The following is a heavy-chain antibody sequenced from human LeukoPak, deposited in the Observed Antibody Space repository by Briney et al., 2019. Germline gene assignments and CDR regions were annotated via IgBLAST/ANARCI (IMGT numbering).Heavy chain of an antibody. CDR3: ARDDCSSTSFYTPFDY. J-gene: IGHJ4*02. D-gene: IGHD2-2*02. Sequence: SVKVSCKASGGTFSSYAISWVRQAPGQGLEWMGRIIPIFGIANYAQKFQGRVTITADKSTSTAYMELSSLRSEDTAVYYCARDDCSSTSFYTPFDYWGQGTLVTVSS. V-gene: IGHV1-69*04. CDR1: GGTFSSYA. CDR2: IIPIFGIA.